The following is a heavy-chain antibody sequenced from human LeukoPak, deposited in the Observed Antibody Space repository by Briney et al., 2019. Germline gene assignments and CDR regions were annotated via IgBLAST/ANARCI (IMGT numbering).Heavy chain of an antibody. D-gene: IGHD4-23*01. CDR2: ISYDGSNK. CDR1: GFTFSSYG. J-gene: IGHJ4*02. V-gene: IGHV3-30*03. CDR3: ARDHDYGGNSPFDY. Sequence: PGGCLRLSCAASGFTFSSYGMHWVRQAPGKGLEWVAVISYDGSNKYYADSVKGRFTISRDNSKNTLYLQMNSLRAEDTAVYYCARDHDYGGNSPFDYWGQGTLVTVSS.